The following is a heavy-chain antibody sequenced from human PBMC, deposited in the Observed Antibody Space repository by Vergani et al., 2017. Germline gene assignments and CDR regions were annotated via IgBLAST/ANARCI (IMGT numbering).Heavy chain of an antibody. CDR1: GGSISSSSYY. CDR2: IYYSGST. CDR3: ARVDHYYDSKRGVPLIAFDI. Sequence: QLQLQESGPGLVKPSETLSLTCTVSGGSISSSSYYWGWIRQPPGKGLEWIGYIYYSGSTYYNPSLKSRVTISVDTSKNQFSLKLSSVTAADTAVYYCARVDHYYDSKRGVPLIAFDIWGQGTMVTVSS. V-gene: IGHV4-31*03. D-gene: IGHD3-22*01. J-gene: IGHJ3*02.